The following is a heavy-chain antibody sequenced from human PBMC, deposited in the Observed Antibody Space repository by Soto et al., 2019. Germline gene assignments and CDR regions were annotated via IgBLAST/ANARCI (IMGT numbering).Heavy chain of an antibody. Sequence: ASVKVSCKASGYTFTSYAIHWVRQAPGQRLEWMGWINTGNGKTQYSQEFQGRVTITRDTSASTAYMELSSLRSEDTAMYYCARQLTGTTIPFDYWGQGTLVTVSS. CDR2: INTGNGKT. CDR3: ARQLTGTTIPFDY. D-gene: IGHD1-20*01. J-gene: IGHJ4*02. CDR1: GYTFTSYA. V-gene: IGHV1-3*04.